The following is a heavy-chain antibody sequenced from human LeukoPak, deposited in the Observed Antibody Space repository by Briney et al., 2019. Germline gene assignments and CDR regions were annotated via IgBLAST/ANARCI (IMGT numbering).Heavy chain of an antibody. CDR1: GFTFSSYA. Sequence: GGSLTLSCAASGFTFSSYAMTWVRQAPGKGLEWVSTISYTGSSSYYADSVKGRFTISRDNSKNTLYLQMGSLRAEDTAIYYCGKDSRTGGPRAFDSWGQGTLVTVSS. D-gene: IGHD2-8*02. V-gene: IGHV3-23*01. CDR3: GKDSRTGGPRAFDS. CDR2: ISYTGSSS. J-gene: IGHJ4*02.